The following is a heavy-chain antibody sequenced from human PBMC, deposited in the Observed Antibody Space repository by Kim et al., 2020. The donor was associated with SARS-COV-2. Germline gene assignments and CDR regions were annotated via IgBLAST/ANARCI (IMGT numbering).Heavy chain of an antibody. CDR1: GDSIRRSSYY. CDR2: IYSSGAT. V-gene: IGHV4-39*01. Sequence: SETLSLTCSVSGDSIRRSSYYWGWIRQPPGQGLEWIANIYSSGATYHNPSLKSRVTISVDTSRNQFSLKLTSVTAADTAMYYCARRAHLDWLLTSTGWFDPWGRGTPVTVSS. D-gene: IGHD3-9*01. CDR3: ARRAHLDWLLTSTGWFDP. J-gene: IGHJ5*02.